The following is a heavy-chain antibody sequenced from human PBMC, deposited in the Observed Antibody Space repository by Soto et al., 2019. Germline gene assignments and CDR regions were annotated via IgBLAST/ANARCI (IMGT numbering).Heavy chain of an antibody. Sequence: SQTLSLTCAISGDSVSSNSAAWNWIRQSPSRGLEWLGRTYYRSKWYNDYAVSVKSRITINPDTSKNQFSLQLNSVTPEDTAVYYCARVYDSSGYYYSSHKGWFDPWGQGTLVTVSS. CDR2: TYYRSKWYN. J-gene: IGHJ5*02. V-gene: IGHV6-1*01. CDR3: ARVYDSSGYYYSSHKGWFDP. CDR1: GDSVSSNSAA. D-gene: IGHD3-22*01.